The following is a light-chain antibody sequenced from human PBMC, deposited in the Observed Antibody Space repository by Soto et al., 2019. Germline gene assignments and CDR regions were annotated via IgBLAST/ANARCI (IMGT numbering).Light chain of an antibody. Sequence: QSALTQPASVYGSPGQSITISCTGTRTDVGRYNYVSWYQQHPGKAPKLMVYDVSNRPSWVSNRFSGSKSGITASLTISGLQAEDEADYYCPSYTSDSTYVFGTGTKVTVL. CDR1: RTDVGRYNY. CDR2: DVS. CDR3: PSYTSDSTYV. V-gene: IGLV2-14*01. J-gene: IGLJ1*01.